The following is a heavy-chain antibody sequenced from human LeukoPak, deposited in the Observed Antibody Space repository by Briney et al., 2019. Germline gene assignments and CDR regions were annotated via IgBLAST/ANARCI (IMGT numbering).Heavy chain of an antibody. CDR2: ISSRSTTI. CDR3: AGGESEYSSSGDFAY. V-gene: IGHV3-48*01. CDR1: GFTFSTYS. Sequence: GGSLRLSCAAPGFTFSTYSMNWVRQAPGKGLEWLSYISSRSTTIYYADSVKGRFTISRDNAKNSLYLQMNSLRPEDTAVYYCAGGESEYSSSGDFAYWGQGTLVTVSS. J-gene: IGHJ4*02. D-gene: IGHD6-6*01.